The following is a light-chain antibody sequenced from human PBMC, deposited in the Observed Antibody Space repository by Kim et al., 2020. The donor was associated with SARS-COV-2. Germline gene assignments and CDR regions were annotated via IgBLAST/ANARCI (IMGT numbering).Light chain of an antibody. CDR1: QTLRSSS. V-gene: IGKV3-20*01. Sequence: EIVLTQSPGTLSLSPGERATLSCRASQTLRSSSLVWYQQKPGQAPRLLIYGAFSRATGISDRFSGSGSGTEFTLTISRLEPEDSAVYYCQQYGGSPTFGQGTKVDIK. J-gene: IGKJ1*01. CDR2: GAF. CDR3: QQYGGSPT.